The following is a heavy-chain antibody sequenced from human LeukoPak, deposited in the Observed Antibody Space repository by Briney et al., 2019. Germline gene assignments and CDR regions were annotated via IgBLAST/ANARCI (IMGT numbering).Heavy chain of an antibody. CDR3: AKGGSAVAGSRFDY. D-gene: IGHD6-19*01. Sequence: PGGSLRLSCVASGLTLSQSSLNWVRQAPGKGLEWVSFISGSSGRIYYADSLKGRFTISRDNAKESVYLQMNSLRAEDTAVYYCAKGGSAVAGSRFDYWGQGTLVTVSS. V-gene: IGHV3-21*01. CDR2: ISGSSGRI. J-gene: IGHJ4*02. CDR1: GLTLSQSS.